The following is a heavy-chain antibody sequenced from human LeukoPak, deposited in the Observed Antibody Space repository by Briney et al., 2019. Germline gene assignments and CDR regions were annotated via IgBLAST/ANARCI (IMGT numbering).Heavy chain of an antibody. Sequence: SETLSLTCTVSGGSISSYYWSWIRQPAGKGLEWIGRIYTSGGTNYNPSLKSRVTMSVDTSKNQFSLKLSSVTAADTAVYYCARGLRYCSGGSCYSEWYFDYWGQGTLVTVSS. CDR3: ARGLRYCSGGSCYSEWYFDY. CDR1: GGSISSYY. D-gene: IGHD2-15*01. V-gene: IGHV4-4*07. CDR2: IYTSGGT. J-gene: IGHJ4*02.